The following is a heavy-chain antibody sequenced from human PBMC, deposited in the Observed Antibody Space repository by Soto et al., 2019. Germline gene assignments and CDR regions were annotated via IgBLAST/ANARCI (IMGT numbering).Heavy chain of an antibody. J-gene: IGHJ4*02. CDR2: INPSDDST. D-gene: IGHD6-13*01. CDR3: ARDARKSSSWRTYFDY. V-gene: IGHV1-46*01. Sequence: ASVKVSCKASGYTFTSYYIHWLRQAPGQGLEWMGIINPSDDSTNNAQKFQDRVTMTRDTSTSTVYLVLSSLRSEDTAVYYCARDARKSSSWRTYFDYWGQGTLVTVSS. CDR1: GYTFTSYY.